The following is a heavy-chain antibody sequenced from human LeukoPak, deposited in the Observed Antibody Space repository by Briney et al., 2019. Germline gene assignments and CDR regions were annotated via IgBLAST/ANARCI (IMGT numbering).Heavy chain of an antibody. D-gene: IGHD4-17*01. CDR1: GGSISSGGYS. V-gene: IGHV4-30-2*01. CDR3: ARGNDYVGAFEI. CDR2: IYHSGST. J-gene: IGHJ3*02. Sequence: PSQTLSLTCAVSGGSISSGGYSWSWIRQPPGKGLEWIGYIYHSGSTYYNPSLKSRVTISVDRSKNQFSLKLSSVTAADTAVYYCARGNDYVGAFEIWGQGTMVTVSS.